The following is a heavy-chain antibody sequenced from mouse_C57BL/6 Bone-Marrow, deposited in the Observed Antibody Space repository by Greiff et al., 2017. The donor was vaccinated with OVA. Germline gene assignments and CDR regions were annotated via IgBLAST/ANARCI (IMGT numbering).Heavy chain of an antibody. CDR2: INPNNGGT. J-gene: IGHJ4*01. V-gene: IGHV1-26*01. CDR3: AYYGKPSYAMDD. D-gene: IGHD2-1*01. Sequence: EVQLQQSGPELVKPGASVKISCKASGYTFTDYYMNWVKQSHGKSLEWIGDINPNNGGTSYNQKFKGKATLTVDKSSSTAYMELRSLTSEYSAVYYCAYYGKPSYAMDDWGQGTSVTVSS. CDR1: GYTFTDYY.